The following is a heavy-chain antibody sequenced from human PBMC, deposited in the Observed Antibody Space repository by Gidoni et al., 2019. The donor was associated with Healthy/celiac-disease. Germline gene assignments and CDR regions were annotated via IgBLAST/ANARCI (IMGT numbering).Heavy chain of an antibody. D-gene: IGHD3-22*01. V-gene: IGHV4-31*03. Sequence: QVQLQESGPGLVKPSQTLSLTCTVPGGSISSGGYYWRWIRQHPGKGLEWIGYIYYSGSTYYNPSLKSRVTISVDTSKNQFSLKLSSVTAADTAVYYCARGRGYYYDSSGYSLDAFDIWGQGTMVTVSS. J-gene: IGHJ3*02. CDR2: IYYSGST. CDR3: ARGRGYYYDSSGYSLDAFDI. CDR1: GGSISSGGYY.